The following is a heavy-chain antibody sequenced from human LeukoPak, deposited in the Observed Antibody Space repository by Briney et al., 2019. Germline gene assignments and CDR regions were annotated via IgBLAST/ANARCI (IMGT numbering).Heavy chain of an antibody. D-gene: IGHD4-17*01. CDR1: GGSVSSGTYY. CDR3: VRHGHHGDYDF. Sequence: SETLSLTCTVSGGSVSSGTYYWAWIRQPPGKGLQWIGSIYYSGTTYYNPSLKSRVTISVDTSKNQFSLKLNSVTAADTAMYHCVRHGHHGDYDFWGQGTLVTVSS. CDR2: IYYSGTT. J-gene: IGHJ4*02. V-gene: IGHV4-39*01.